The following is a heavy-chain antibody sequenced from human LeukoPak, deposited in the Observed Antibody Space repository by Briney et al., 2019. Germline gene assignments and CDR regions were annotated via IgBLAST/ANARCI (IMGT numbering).Heavy chain of an antibody. Sequence: SETLSLTCTVSGYSITRGYFWGWIRQSPGKGLEWIASMFHSGSTYYNPSLKSRVTMSVDTSKNQFSLRLSSVTAADTAVYYCARDRAWSIAAAVYYFDYWGQGTLVTVSS. CDR1: GYSITRGYF. V-gene: IGHV4-38-2*02. CDR3: ARDRAWSIAAAVYYFDY. CDR2: MFHSGST. J-gene: IGHJ4*02. D-gene: IGHD6-13*01.